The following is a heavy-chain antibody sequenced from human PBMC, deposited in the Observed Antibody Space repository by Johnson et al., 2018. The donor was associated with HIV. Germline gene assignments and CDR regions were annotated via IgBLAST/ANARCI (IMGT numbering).Heavy chain of an antibody. CDR2: ISGSGGST. CDR1: GFTFTNAW. V-gene: IGHV3-23*04. D-gene: IGHD6-6*01. CDR3: AKVRVIIAAPRGGAFDI. J-gene: IGHJ3*02. Sequence: MLLVESGGGLVKPGGSLRLSCVASGFTFTNAWMSWVRQAPGKGLEWVSAISGSGGSTYYADSVKGRFTISRDNSKNTLYLQMNSLRAEDTAVYYCAKVRVIIAAPRGGAFDIWGQGTMVTVSS.